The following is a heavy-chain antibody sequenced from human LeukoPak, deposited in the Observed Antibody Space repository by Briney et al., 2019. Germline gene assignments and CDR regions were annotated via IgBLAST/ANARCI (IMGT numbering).Heavy chain of an antibody. D-gene: IGHD2-21*01. CDR2: IKQDGSEK. J-gene: IGHJ4*02. V-gene: IGHV3-7*04. Sequence: GGSLRLSCAASGFPFSIYWMIWVRQAPGKGLEWVANIKQDGSEKYYVDSVEGRFTISRDNAKNSLYLQMNSLRAEDTSVYFCARAGIVAPDYWGQGTVVTVSS. CDR3: ARAGIVAPDY. CDR1: GFPFSIYW.